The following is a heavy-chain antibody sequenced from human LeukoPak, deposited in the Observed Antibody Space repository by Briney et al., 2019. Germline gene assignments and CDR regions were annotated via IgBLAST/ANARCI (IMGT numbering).Heavy chain of an antibody. V-gene: IGHV4-59*08. CDR3: ARGIVGSRDFYFRYYFDY. CDR2: IYDSGST. Sequence: SETLSLTCTVSGGSISSYYWSWIRQPPGKGLEWIGYIYDSGSTNYNPSLKSRVTISVDTSKNQFSLNLTSVTAADTAVYFCARGIVGSRDFYFRYYFDYWGQGTLVTVSS. CDR1: GGSISSYY. D-gene: IGHD3/OR15-3a*01. J-gene: IGHJ4*02.